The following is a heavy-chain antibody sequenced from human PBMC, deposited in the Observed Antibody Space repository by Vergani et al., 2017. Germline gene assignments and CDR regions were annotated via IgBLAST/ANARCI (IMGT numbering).Heavy chain of an antibody. D-gene: IGHD1-26*01. CDR2: ISGSGGST. Sequence: EVQLLESGGDLVQPGGSLRLSCAASGFTFIMHAMSWVRQAPGKGLEWVSAISGSGGSTYYADSVKGRFTISRDNSKNTLYLQMNSLRAEDTAVYYCANDRGYSRSYPGRYFDYWGQGTLVSVSS. CDR1: GFTFIMHA. J-gene: IGHJ4*02. V-gene: IGHV3-23*01. CDR3: ANDRGYSRSYPGRYFDY.